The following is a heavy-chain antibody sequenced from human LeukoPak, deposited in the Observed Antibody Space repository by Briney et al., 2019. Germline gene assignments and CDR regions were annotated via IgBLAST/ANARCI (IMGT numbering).Heavy chain of an antibody. CDR2: IYSGGST. D-gene: IGHD3-22*01. Sequence: GSLRLSCAASGFTVSSNYMSWVRQAPGKGLEWVSVIYSGGSTYYADSVKGHFTISRDNSKNTLCLQTNSLRAEDTAVYYCAKAYYYDSATRAYYFDYWGQGTLVTVSS. V-gene: IGHV3-53*01. J-gene: IGHJ4*02. CDR1: GFTVSSNY. CDR3: AKAYYYDSATRAYYFDY.